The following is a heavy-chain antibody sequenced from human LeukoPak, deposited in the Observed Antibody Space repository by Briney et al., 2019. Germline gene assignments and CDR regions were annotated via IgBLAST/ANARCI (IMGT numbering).Heavy chain of an antibody. CDR2: MNPNSGNT. CDR3: ARGVPNSEYCSGGSCCSFVAFDI. Sequence: GASVKVSCKASGYTFTSYDINWVRQATGQGLEWMGWMNPNSGNTGYAQKFQGRVTMTRNTSISTAYMELSSLRSEDTAVYYCARGVPNSEYCSGGSCCSFVAFDIWGQGTMVTVSS. V-gene: IGHV1-8*01. CDR1: GYTFTSYD. J-gene: IGHJ3*02. D-gene: IGHD2-15*01.